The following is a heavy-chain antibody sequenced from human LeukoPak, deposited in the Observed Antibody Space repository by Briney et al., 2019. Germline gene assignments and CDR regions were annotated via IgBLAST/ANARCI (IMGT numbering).Heavy chain of an antibody. D-gene: IGHD6-13*01. J-gene: IGHJ4*02. Sequence: PSETLSLTCTVSGGSISSYYWSWIRQPPGKGLEWIGYIYYSGSTNYNPSLKSRVTISVDTSKNQFSLKLSSVTAADTAVYYCARWGLSSSWYFDYWGQGTLVTVSS. CDR2: IYYSGST. CDR3: ARWGLSSSWYFDY. V-gene: IGHV4-59*01. CDR1: GGSISSYY.